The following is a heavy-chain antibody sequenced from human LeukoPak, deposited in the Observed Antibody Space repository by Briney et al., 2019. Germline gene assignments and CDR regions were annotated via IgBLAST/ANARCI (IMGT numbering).Heavy chain of an antibody. CDR2: IYHSGST. CDR1: GGSISSGGYS. CDR3: ARVRGVVPAAMRVWFDP. V-gene: IGHV4-30-2*01. J-gene: IGHJ5*02. D-gene: IGHD2-2*01. Sequence: PSETLSLTCAVSGGSISSGGYSWSWIRQPPGKGLEWIGYIYHSGSTYYNPSLKSRVTISVDRSKNQFSLKLSSVTAADTAVYYCARVRGVVPAAMRVWFDPWGQGTLVTVSS.